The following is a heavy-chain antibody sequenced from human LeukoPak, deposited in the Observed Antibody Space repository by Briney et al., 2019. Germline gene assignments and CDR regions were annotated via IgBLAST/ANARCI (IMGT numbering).Heavy chain of an antibody. CDR3: ARQRAFDI. CDR2: IYSDGST. V-gene: IGHV3-66*04. Sequence: GGSLRLSCLASGLTVSSNYISWVRQAPGKGLQWVSVIYSDGSTYYADSVKGRFTISRDNSKNTLYLQMNSLRAEDTAVYYCARQRAFDIWGQGTMVTVSS. CDR1: GLTVSSNY. J-gene: IGHJ3*02.